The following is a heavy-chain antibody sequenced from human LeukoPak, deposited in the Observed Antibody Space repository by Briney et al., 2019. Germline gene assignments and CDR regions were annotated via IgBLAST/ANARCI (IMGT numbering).Heavy chain of an antibody. J-gene: IGHJ6*03. Sequence: SETLSLTCTVSGGSISSYYWSWIRQPPGKGLEWIGEIYHSGSTNYNPSLKSRVTMSVDKSKNQFSLKLSSVTAADTAVYYCARNYYYYYMDVWGKGTTVTVSS. CDR1: GGSISSYY. CDR3: ARNYYYYYMDV. V-gene: IGHV4-59*12. CDR2: IYHSGST.